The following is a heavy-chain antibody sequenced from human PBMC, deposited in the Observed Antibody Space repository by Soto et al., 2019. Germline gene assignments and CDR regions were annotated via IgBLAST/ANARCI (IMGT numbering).Heavy chain of an antibody. J-gene: IGHJ6*02. CDR1: GFSLSGFY. V-gene: IGHV3-11*04. Sequence: PGGSLRLSCEASGFSLSGFYMSWIRRAPGKGLEWVSFIDYDGSNIYYADSVKSRFTISRDNSKNTLYLQMNSLRAEDTAVYYCARDGPATMVRGVIIPLYYYGMDVWGQGTTVTV. CDR3: ARDGPATMVRGVIIPLYYYGMDV. D-gene: IGHD3-10*01. CDR2: IDYDGSNI.